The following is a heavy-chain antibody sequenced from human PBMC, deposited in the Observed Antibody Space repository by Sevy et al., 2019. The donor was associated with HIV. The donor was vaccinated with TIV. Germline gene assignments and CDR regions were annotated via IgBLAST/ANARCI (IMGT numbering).Heavy chain of an antibody. Sequence: GRSLRLSCAASGFTFSTYTMNWVRQAPGKGLEWLSSITFSSNYIYYADSVKGRFTISRDNAKKSLFLQMNSLRAEDTAVYYCARPYGSGSWEAFDIWGQGTMVTVSS. CDR2: ITFSSNYI. J-gene: IGHJ3*02. CDR1: GFTFSTYT. V-gene: IGHV3-21*01. CDR3: ARPYGSGSWEAFDI. D-gene: IGHD3-10*01.